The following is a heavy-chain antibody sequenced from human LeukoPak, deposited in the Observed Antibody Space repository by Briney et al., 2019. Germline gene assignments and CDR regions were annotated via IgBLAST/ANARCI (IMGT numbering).Heavy chain of an antibody. CDR1: GFTFSSYA. Sequence: GGSLRLSCAASGFTFSSYAMHWVRQAPGKGLEYVSAISSNGGSTYYANSVKGRFTISRDNSENTLYLQMGSLRAEDMAVYYCARYSSGFDYWGQGTLVTVSS. D-gene: IGHD6-19*01. CDR2: ISSNGGST. J-gene: IGHJ4*02. V-gene: IGHV3-64*01. CDR3: ARYSSGFDY.